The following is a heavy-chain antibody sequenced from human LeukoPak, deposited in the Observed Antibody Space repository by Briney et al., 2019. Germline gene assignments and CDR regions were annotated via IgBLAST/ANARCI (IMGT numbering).Heavy chain of an antibody. J-gene: IGHJ6*02. D-gene: IGHD1-26*01. CDR2: ISGPTTSI. CDR1: GFTFTDYY. V-gene: IGHV3-11*04. Sequence: GGSLRLSCAGSGFTFTDYYMSWIRQAPGKGLEWVSSISGPTTSIYYADSVKGRFTISRDNAKNSLYLQMNSLRAEDTAVYYCARDRWELLGYYYYGMDVWGQGTTVTVSS. CDR3: ARDRWELLGYYYYGMDV.